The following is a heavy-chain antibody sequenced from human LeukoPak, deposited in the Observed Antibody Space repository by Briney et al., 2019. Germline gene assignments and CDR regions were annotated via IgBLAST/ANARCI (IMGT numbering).Heavy chain of an antibody. CDR1: GFTFSSYE. V-gene: IGHV3-48*03. J-gene: IGHJ4*02. CDR2: ISSSGSTI. D-gene: IGHD1-1*01. CDR3: ARDRGNWNDEIDY. Sequence: GGSLRLSYAASGFTFSSYEMNWVRLAPGKGLEWVSYISSSGSTIYYADSVKGRFTISRDNAKNSLYLQMNSLRAEDTAVYYCARDRGNWNDEIDYWGQGTLVTVSS.